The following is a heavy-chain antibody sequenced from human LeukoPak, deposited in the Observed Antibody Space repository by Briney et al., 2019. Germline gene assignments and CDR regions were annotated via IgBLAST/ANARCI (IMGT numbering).Heavy chain of an antibody. CDR2: ISWNSGSI. CDR3: AREGCSGGSCYSGWFDP. J-gene: IGHJ5*02. Sequence: PPGRSLRLSCAASGFTFDDYAMHWVRQAPGKGLEWVSGISWNSGSIGYADSVKGRFTISRDNAKNSLYLQMNSLRTEDTAVYYCAREGCSGGSCYSGWFDPWGQGTLVTVSS. CDR1: GFTFDDYA. V-gene: IGHV3-9*01. D-gene: IGHD2-15*01.